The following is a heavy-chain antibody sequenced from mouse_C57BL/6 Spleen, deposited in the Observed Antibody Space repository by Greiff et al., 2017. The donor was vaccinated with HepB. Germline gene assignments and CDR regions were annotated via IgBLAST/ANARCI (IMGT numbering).Heavy chain of an antibody. CDR1: GYTFTSYG. CDR2: IYPRSGNT. J-gene: IGHJ3*01. Sequence: VQLVESGAELARPGASVKLSCKASGYTFTSYGISWVKQRTGQGLEWIGEIYPRSGNTYYNEKFKGKATLTADKSSSTAYMELRSLTSEDSAVYFCARGDDSFAYWGQGTLVTVSA. V-gene: IGHV1-81*01. D-gene: IGHD2-4*01. CDR3: ARGDDSFAY.